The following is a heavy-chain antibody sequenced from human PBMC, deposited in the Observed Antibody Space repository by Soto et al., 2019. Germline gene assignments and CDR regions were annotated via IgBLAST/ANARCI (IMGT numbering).Heavy chain of an antibody. V-gene: IGHV3-74*01. CDR2: IKNDGSST. Sequence: EVQLVESGGGLVQPGGSLRLSCAASGFIFSAYWMHWVRQVPGKGLVWVSRIKNDGSSTTYADSVKGRFTISRDNPKNTLYLQMNSLRTEDTAVYYCASQYCSGGTCHRDGFDLWGQGTMVTVSS. J-gene: IGHJ3*01. CDR1: GFIFSAYW. D-gene: IGHD2-15*01. CDR3: ASQYCSGGTCHRDGFDL.